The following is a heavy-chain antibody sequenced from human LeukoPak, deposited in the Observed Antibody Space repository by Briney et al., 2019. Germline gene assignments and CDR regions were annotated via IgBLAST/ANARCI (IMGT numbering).Heavy chain of an antibody. CDR2: ISSTGGST. D-gene: IGHD5-12*01. V-gene: IGHV3-23*01. CDR1: GFTFSTYA. Sequence: GGTLRLSSAASGFTFSTYAVTWVRQAPGKGLEWVSLISSTGGSTYYADTVKGRFTISRDNSKTTLYLQMNSLRAEDKAVYYCAKDPGYSGYDGYFDYWGQGTLVTVSS. CDR3: AKDPGYSGYDGYFDY. J-gene: IGHJ4*02.